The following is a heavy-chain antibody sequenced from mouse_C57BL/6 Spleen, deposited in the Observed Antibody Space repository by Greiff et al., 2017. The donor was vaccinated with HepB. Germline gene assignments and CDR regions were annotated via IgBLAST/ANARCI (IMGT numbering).Heavy chain of an antibody. Sequence: QVQLQQSGAELVRPGASVTLSCKASGYTFTDYEMHWVKQTPVHGLEWIGAIDPATGGTAYNQKFKGKAILTADKSSSTAYMELRSLTSEDSAVYYCTRSAGIEFAYWGQGTLVTVSA. D-gene: IGHD2-14*01. CDR3: TRSAGIEFAY. V-gene: IGHV1-15*01. CDR1: GYTFTDYE. CDR2: IDPATGGT. J-gene: IGHJ3*01.